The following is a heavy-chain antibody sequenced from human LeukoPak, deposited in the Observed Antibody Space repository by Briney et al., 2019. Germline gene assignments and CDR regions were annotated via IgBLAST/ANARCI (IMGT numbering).Heavy chain of an antibody. J-gene: IGHJ4*02. V-gene: IGHV3-7*01. CDR1: GSTFSSLW. CDR2: IRQDGRQK. Sequence: GGSLRLSCEVSGSTFSSLWMSWVRQPPGKGLGWVASIRQDGRQKDYLDSVKGRFTVSRDNAKNSLFLHMNSLRVEDTAIYYCISGSGWIFDNWGQGTLVTVS. CDR3: ISGSGWIFDN. D-gene: IGHD6-19*01.